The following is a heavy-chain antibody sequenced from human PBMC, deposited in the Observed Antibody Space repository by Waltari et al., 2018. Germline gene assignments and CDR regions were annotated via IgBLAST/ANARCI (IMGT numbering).Heavy chain of an antibody. D-gene: IGHD2-2*02. J-gene: IGHJ6*02. V-gene: IGHV3-23*01. Sequence: EVQLLESGGGLVQPGGSLRLSCAASGFTFSSYAMSWVRQAPGKGLEWVSAISGSGGSTYYADSWKGRFTISRDNSKNTLYLQMNSLRAEDTAVYYCAKDEIVVVPAAIAYYYGMDVWGQGTTVTVSS. CDR3: AKDEIVVVPAAIAYYYGMDV. CDR1: GFTFSSYA. CDR2: ISGSGGST.